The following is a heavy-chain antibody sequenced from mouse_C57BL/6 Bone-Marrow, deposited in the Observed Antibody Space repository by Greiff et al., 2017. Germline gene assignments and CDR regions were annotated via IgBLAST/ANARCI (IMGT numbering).Heavy chain of an antibody. CDR2: IDPENGDT. D-gene: IGHD2-3*01. Sequence: DVKLQESGAELVRPGASVKLSCKASGFNIKDDYMHWVKQRPEQGLEWIGWIDPENGDTEYASKFQGKATITADTSSNTAYLQLSSLTSEDTAVYYCTTFDGYYGGYWGEDTTRTVSS. CDR3: TTFDGYYGGY. CDR1: GFNIKDDY. V-gene: IGHV14-4*01. J-gene: IGHJ2*01.